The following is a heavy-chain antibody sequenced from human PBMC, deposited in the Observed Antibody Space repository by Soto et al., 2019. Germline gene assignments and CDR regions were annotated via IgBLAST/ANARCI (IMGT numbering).Heavy chain of an antibody. J-gene: IGHJ6*03. D-gene: IGHD6-13*01. Sequence: GGSLRLSCAASGFTFSSYAMSWVRQAPGKGLEWVSAISGSGGSTYYADSVKGRFTISRDNSKNTLYLQMNSLRAEDTAVYYCAKEGSIAAAPAADYYYYMDVWGKGTTVTVSS. CDR2: ISGSGGST. CDR3: AKEGSIAAAPAADYYYYMDV. CDR1: GFTFSSYA. V-gene: IGHV3-23*01.